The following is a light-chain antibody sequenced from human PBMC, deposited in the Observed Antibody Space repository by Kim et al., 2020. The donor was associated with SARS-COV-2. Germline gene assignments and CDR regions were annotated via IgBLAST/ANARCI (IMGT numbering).Light chain of an antibody. CDR2: INNDGSH. J-gene: IGLJ3*02. V-gene: IGLV4-69*01. Sequence: SVKLTCTRSSGHGNADIAWHQHQPEKGPRSLMKINNDGSHTTGDGIPDRFSGSSSGAARYLTISSLQSEDEDDYYCQTWVTGMGVFGGGTQLTVL. CDR1: SGHGNAD. CDR3: QTWVTGMGV.